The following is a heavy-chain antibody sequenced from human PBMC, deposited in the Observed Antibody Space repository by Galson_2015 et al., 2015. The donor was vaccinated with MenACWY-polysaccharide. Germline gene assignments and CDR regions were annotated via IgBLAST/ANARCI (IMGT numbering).Heavy chain of an antibody. V-gene: IGHV1-18*01. CDR3: ARENVLLWSTRWFDP. Sequence: VKVSCQASGYTFTSYCITWVRQAPGQGLEWMGWIGAYNGKTNYAQKLQGRVTMTTDTSTSTAYMELRSLRSDDTAVYYCARENVLLWSTRWFDPWGQGTLVTVSS. D-gene: IGHD3-10*01. CDR2: IGAYNGKT. CDR1: GYTFTSYC. J-gene: IGHJ5*02.